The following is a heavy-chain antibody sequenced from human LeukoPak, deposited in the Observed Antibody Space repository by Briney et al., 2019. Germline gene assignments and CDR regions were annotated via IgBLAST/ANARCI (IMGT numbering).Heavy chain of an antibody. CDR1: GITFNSHA. D-gene: IGHD4-17*01. J-gene: IGHJ5*02. Sequence: GGSPRLSCAASGITFNSHAMHWVRRAPGKGLEWVAVLSYDGSTAYYADSVKGRFIISRDNSKNTLYLQMNSLRAEDTAVYYCARDYNDYAVHWFDPWGQGTLVTVSS. V-gene: IGHV3-30-3*01. CDR3: ARDYNDYAVHWFDP. CDR2: LSYDGSTA.